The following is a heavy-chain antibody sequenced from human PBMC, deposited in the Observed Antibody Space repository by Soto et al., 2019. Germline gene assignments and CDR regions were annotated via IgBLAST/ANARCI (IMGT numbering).Heavy chain of an antibody. D-gene: IGHD3-10*01. CDR2: ISGSGGST. CDR3: AKTKGLGITMVRGVITPNFDY. CDR1: GFTFSSDA. J-gene: IGHJ4*02. Sequence: GGSLRLSCAASGFTFSSDAMSWVRQAPGKGLEWVSAISGSGGSTYYADSVKGRFTISRDNSKNTLYLQMNSLRAEDTAVYYCAKTKGLGITMVRGVITPNFDYWGQGTLVTVSS. V-gene: IGHV3-23*01.